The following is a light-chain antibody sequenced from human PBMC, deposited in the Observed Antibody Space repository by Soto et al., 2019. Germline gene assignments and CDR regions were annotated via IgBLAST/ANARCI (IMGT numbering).Light chain of an antibody. CDR2: EVS. CDR3: SSYTSNSPYV. J-gene: IGLJ1*01. Sequence: QSVLTQPASVSGSPGQSITISCTGTSSDVGGYDYVSWYQQHPGKAPKLIIYEVSNRPSGVSNRFSGSKSGNTASLTISGLQAEDEADYYCSSYTSNSPYVFGTGTRSPS. CDR1: SSDVGGYDY. V-gene: IGLV2-14*01.